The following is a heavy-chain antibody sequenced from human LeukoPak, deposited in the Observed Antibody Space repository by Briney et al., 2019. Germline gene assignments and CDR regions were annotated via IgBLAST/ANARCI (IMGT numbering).Heavy chain of an antibody. V-gene: IGHV3-23*01. Sequence: GGSLRLSCGASGFTFSSYAMSWVRQAPGKGLEWVSAISSSGGSTHYADSVKGRFTISRDNSKSTLYLQMNSLRAEDTAVYYCAKRYYYDNSGLWDYWGQGTLVTVSS. CDR3: AKRYYYDNSGLWDY. D-gene: IGHD3-22*01. J-gene: IGHJ4*02. CDR1: GFTFSSYA. CDR2: ISSSGGST.